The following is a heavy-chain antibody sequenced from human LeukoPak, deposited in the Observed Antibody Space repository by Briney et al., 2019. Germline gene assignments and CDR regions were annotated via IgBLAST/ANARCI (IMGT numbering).Heavy chain of an antibody. CDR1: GFTFSSSA. J-gene: IGHJ4*02. Sequence: QSGGSLRLSCIASGFTFSSSAMSWVRQAPGKGLEWVSAISGSGGSTYYADSVKGRFTISRDNSKNTLYLQMNSLRAEDTAVYYCAKLTYGHNMYYFDYWGQGTLVTVSS. D-gene: IGHD5-24*01. CDR2: ISGSGGST. V-gene: IGHV3-23*01. CDR3: AKLTYGHNMYYFDY.